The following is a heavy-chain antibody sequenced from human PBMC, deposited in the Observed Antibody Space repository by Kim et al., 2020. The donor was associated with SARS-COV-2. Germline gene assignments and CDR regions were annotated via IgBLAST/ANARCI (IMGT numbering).Heavy chain of an antibody. Sequence: GGSLRLSCAASGFTVSSNYMSWVRQAPGKGLEWVSVIYSGGSTYYADSVKGRFTITRDNSQNTLYLQMNSLRAEDTAVYYCARNIAVAGYYYYGMDVWGQVTTVTVSS. CDR3: ARNIAVAGYYYYGMDV. CDR1: GFTVSSNY. CDR2: IYSGGST. J-gene: IGHJ6*02. D-gene: IGHD6-13*01. V-gene: IGHV3-66*01.